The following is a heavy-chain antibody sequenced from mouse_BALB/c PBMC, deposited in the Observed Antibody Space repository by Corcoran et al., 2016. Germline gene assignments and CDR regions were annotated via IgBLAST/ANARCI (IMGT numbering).Heavy chain of an antibody. CDR2: ILPGSGST. J-gene: IGHJ2*01. V-gene: IGHV1-9*01. CDR3: ANWDY. CDR1: GYTFRSYW. Sequence: QVRLQRSGAELMKLGASVKISGRATGYTFRSYWIEWVKQRPGHGLEWIGEILPGSGSTNYNEKFKGKATLTVDKSSSTAYMHLNSLTSEDSAVYYCANWDYWGQGTTLTVSS. D-gene: IGHD4-1*01.